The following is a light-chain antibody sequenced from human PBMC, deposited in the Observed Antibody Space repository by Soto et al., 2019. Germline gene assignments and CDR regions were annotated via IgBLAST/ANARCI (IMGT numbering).Light chain of an antibody. Sequence: NALTQSPGTLSLCTGQRATLSCRASQSLSGNYLACYQQKPGQAPRVLIYRASIRATGISDRFSGSGSGTDFTLTISRLWPEDFAVSYCQHYGASPWTFGQGTKVDIK. CDR3: QHYGASPWT. V-gene: IGKV3-20*01. CDR2: RAS. CDR1: QSLSGNY. J-gene: IGKJ1*01.